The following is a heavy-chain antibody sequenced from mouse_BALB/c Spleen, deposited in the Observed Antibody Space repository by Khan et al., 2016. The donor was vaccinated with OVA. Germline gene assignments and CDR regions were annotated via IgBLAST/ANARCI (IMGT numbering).Heavy chain of an antibody. V-gene: IGHV1-54*01. CDR3: ARGGYGSLAY. D-gene: IGHD1-1*02. CDR1: GYAFNNYM. CDR2: INPGSGDP. Sequence: QVQLQQSGAELVRPGTSVKVSCKASGYAFNNYMIEWVKQRPGQGLEWIGVINPGSGDPKYNEKIKGKATLTADTSSNTAYMQLSSLTSDDSAVYFCARGGYGSLAYWGQGTLVTVSA. J-gene: IGHJ3*01.